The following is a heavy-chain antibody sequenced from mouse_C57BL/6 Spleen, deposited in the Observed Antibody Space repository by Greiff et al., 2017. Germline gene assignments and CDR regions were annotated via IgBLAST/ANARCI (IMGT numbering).Heavy chain of an antibody. CDR2: IYPGSGNT. Sequence: QVQLKESGAELVRPGASVKLSCKASGYTFTDYYINWVKQRPGQGLEWIARIYPGSGNTYYNEKFKGKATLAAEKSSSTAYMQLSSLTSDDSAVYFCARGTTVVAPNSMDYWGQGTSVTVSS. D-gene: IGHD1-1*01. CDR3: ARGTTVVAPNSMDY. J-gene: IGHJ4*01. CDR1: GYTFTDYY. V-gene: IGHV1-76*01.